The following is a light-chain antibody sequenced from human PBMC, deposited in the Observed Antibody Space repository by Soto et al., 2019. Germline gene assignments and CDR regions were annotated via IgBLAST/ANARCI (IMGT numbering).Light chain of an antibody. CDR3: QQLNSYPGFT. V-gene: IGKV1-9*01. CDR2: AAS. J-gene: IGKJ3*01. CDR1: QGISSY. Sequence: DIQLTQSPSFLSASVGDRVTITCRASQGISSYLAWYQQKPGKAPKLLIYAASTLQSGVPSRFSGSGSGTEFTLTISSLQPEDFATHYCQQLNSYPGFTFGPGTKVDIK.